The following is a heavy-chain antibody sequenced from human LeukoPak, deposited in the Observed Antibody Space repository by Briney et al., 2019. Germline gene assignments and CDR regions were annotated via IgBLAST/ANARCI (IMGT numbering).Heavy chain of an antibody. J-gene: IGHJ4*02. CDR2: LSFDGSSE. CDR3: AKGSGSSGWNDLLGVVDY. V-gene: IGHV3-30*18. CDR1: GFAFSTYG. D-gene: IGHD6-19*01. Sequence: GGSLRLSCAASGFAFSTYGIHWVRQAPGKGLEWVAVLSFDGSSEYYADSVKGRFTVSRDNSKNTLYLQMNSLRDEDTAVYYCAKGSGSSGWNDLLGVVDYWGQGTLVTVSS.